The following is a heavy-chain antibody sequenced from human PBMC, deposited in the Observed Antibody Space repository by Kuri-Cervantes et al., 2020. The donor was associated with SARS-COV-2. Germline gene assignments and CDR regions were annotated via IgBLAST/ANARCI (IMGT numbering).Heavy chain of an antibody. D-gene: IGHD3-22*01. Sequence: GESLKISCKGSGYSFTSYGISWVRQAPGQGLEWMGWICAYNGNTNYAQKLQGRVAMTTDTSTSTAYMELRSLRSDDTAVYYCAWGERADYYDSSGYTFDYWGQGTLVTVSS. CDR3: AWGERADYYDSSGYTFDY. CDR2: ICAYNGNT. CDR1: GYSFTSYG. J-gene: IGHJ4*02. V-gene: IGHV1-18*01.